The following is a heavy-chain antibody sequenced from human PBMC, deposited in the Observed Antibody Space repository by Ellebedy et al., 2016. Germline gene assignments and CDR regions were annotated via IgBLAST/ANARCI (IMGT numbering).Heavy chain of an antibody. CDR2: LYYSGST. Sequence: SETLSLTXTVSGGSISSDYYWGWIRQPPGKGLEWIGSLYYSGSTYYSPSLKSRVTISVDTSRNQFSLKLSSVTAADTAVYYCARHYTIFGVVIILVNWFDPWGQGTLVTVSS. D-gene: IGHD3-3*01. CDR1: GGSISSDYY. J-gene: IGHJ5*02. V-gene: IGHV4-39*01. CDR3: ARHYTIFGVVIILVNWFDP.